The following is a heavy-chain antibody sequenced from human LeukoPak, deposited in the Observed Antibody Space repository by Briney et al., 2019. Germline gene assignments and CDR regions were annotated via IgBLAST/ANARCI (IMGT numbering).Heavy chain of an antibody. CDR3: ARGTSPFYL. V-gene: IGHV3-48*02. J-gene: IGHJ5*02. CDR1: GFTLRSYS. CDR2: ITSSSSTI. Sequence: GGSLRISCVASGFTLRSYSMNWVRQAPGKGLEWISYITSSSSTIYYADSVKGRFTISRDNAKNSLYLQMNSLRDKDTAVYYCARGTSPFYLWGRGTLVTVSS.